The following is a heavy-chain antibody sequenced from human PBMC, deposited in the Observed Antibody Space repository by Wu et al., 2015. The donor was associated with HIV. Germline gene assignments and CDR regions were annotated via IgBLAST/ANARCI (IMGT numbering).Heavy chain of an antibody. V-gene: IGHV1-69*05. D-gene: IGHD3-22*01. CDR3: AREEYYYDNNYYYPPDY. CDR1: GYTFSNYG. CDR2: IVPFFGKA. J-gene: IGHJ4*02. Sequence: QVQLVQSGAEVKKPGSSVKVSCEASGYTFSNYGISWVRQAPGQGLEWMGGIVPFFGKADYAQKLQGRVTMTTDTSTSTAYMELRSLRSDDTAVYYCAREEYYYDNNYYYPPDYWGQGTLVTVSS.